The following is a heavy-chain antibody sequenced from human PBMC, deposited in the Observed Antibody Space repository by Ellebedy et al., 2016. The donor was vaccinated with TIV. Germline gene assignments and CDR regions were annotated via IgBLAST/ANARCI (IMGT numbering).Heavy chain of an antibody. Sequence: ASVKVSCXASGYTFTTYDISWVRQAPGQGLEWMGIINPSGGSTSYAQKFQGRVTMTRDTSTSTVYMELSSLRSEDTAVYYCARGKYSSSMGAYWGQGTLVTVSS. CDR1: GYTFTTYD. D-gene: IGHD6-6*01. CDR2: INPSGGST. J-gene: IGHJ4*02. V-gene: IGHV1-46*01. CDR3: ARGKYSSSMGAY.